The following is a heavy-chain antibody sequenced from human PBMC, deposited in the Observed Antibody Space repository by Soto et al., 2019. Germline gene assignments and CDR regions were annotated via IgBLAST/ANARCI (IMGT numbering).Heavy chain of an antibody. CDR2: VYYSGST. CDR1: GASISSYY. CDR3: ARGETQQQRDY. J-gene: IGHJ4*02. D-gene: IGHD6-25*01. Sequence: ETLSLTCTVSGASISSYYWSWIRQPPGKGLEWIGYVYYSGSTNYNPSLKSRVTISVDTSKNQFSLKLTSVTAADTAVYFCARGETQQQRDYWGQGTLVTVSS. V-gene: IGHV4-59*12.